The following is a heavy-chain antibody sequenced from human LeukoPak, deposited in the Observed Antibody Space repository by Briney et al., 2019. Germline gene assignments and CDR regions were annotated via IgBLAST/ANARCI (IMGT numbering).Heavy chain of an antibody. Sequence: GRSLRLSCAASGFTFDDYAMHWVRQAPGKGLEWVSGISWNSGSIGYADSVKGRSTISRDNAKNSLYLQMNSLRAEDTALYYCAKDILDILTGPPDYWGQGTLVTVSS. D-gene: IGHD3-9*01. J-gene: IGHJ4*02. V-gene: IGHV3-9*01. CDR3: AKDILDILTGPPDY. CDR1: GFTFDDYA. CDR2: ISWNSGSI.